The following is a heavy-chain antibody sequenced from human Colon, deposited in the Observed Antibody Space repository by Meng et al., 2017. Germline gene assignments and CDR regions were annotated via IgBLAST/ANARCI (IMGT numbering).Heavy chain of an antibody. V-gene: IGHV6-1*01. Sequence: QVQLPQSGQGLVKPSQTLSLTCAISGDSVSSNRALWHWVRQSPSRGLEWLGQTYYRSEWQNHYGVSVKSRITINADTSRNPFSLHLNSVTPEDTAVYYCTTWYGEYWGQGTLVTVSS. D-gene: IGHD3-10*01. CDR1: GDSVSSNRAL. CDR2: TYYRSEWQN. CDR3: TTWYGEY. J-gene: IGHJ4*02.